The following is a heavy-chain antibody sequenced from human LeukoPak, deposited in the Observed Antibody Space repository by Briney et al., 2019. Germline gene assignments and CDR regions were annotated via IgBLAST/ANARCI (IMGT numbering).Heavy chain of an antibody. CDR3: ARDRGYSSSWYPYDSSGQGAFDI. J-gene: IGHJ3*02. V-gene: IGHV1-18*01. CDR2: ISAYNGNT. Sequence: ASVKVSCKASGYTFTSYGISWVRQAPGQGLEWVGWISAYNGNTNYAQKLQGRVTMTTDTSTSTAYMELRSLRSDDTAVYYCARDRGYSSSWYPYDSSGQGAFDIWGQGTMVTVSS. D-gene: IGHD6-13*01. CDR1: GYTFTSYG.